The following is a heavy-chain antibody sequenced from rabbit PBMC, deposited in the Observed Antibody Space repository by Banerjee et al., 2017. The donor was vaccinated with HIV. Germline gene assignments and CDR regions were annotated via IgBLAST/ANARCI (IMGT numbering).Heavy chain of an antibody. J-gene: IGHJ4*01. Sequence: VESGGDLVKPGASLTLTCTASGFSLSNNYYMCWVRQAPGKGLEWIACIHTGSGSAYYASWVNGRFTISKTSSTTVTLQMTSLTDADTATYFCARYISGSGYYGLWGPGTLVTVS. CDR3: ARYISGSGYYGL. CDR2: IHTGSGSA. D-gene: IGHD1-1*01. CDR1: GFSLSNNYY. V-gene: IGHV1S40*01.